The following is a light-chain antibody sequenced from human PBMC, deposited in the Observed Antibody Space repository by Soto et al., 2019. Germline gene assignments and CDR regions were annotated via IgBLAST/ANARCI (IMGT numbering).Light chain of an antibody. Sequence: DIQMTQSPSSLSASVGDRVTITCRASQSISSYLNWYQQKPGKAPKLLIYAASSLQSGVPSRFSGSGSGTEFTLTISSLQPDDIGTYYCQQYHDYWTFGQGTKVDIK. V-gene: IGKV1-39*01. J-gene: IGKJ1*01. CDR2: AAS. CDR1: QSISSY. CDR3: QQYHDYWT.